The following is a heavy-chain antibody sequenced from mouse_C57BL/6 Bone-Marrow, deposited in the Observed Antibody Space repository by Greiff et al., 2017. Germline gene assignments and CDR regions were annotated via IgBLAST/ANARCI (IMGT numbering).Heavy chain of an antibody. CDR3: ARTIYYDGSAWFAY. Sequence: QVQLQQSGPELVKPGASVQLSCKASGYTFTSYDINWVKQRPGQGLEWIGWIYPRDGSTKYNEKFKGKATLTVDTYSSTAYMERHSLTSEDSAVYFCARTIYYDGSAWFAYWGQGTLVTVSA. CDR2: IYPRDGST. V-gene: IGHV1-85*01. CDR1: GYTFTSYD. D-gene: IGHD1-1*01. J-gene: IGHJ3*01.